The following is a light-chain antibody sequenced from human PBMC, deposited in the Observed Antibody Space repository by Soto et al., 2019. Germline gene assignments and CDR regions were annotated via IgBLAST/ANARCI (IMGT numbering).Light chain of an antibody. Sequence: AIQMTQSPSSLSASVGDRVTITCRASQGIRSDLGWYQQKPGKAPKILIYAASSLQSGVPSRFSGSGSGTDFTLTISSLQPEDFSTYYCLQDYNYPLTFGGGTKVEIK. CDR2: AAS. J-gene: IGKJ4*01. CDR1: QGIRSD. V-gene: IGKV1-6*01. CDR3: LQDYNYPLT.